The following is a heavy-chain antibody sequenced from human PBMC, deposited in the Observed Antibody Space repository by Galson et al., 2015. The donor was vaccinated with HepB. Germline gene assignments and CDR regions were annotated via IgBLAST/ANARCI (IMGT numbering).Heavy chain of an antibody. CDR2: IIPILGIA. J-gene: IGHJ6*02. D-gene: IGHD6-6*01. Sequence: SVKVSCKASGGTFSSYTISWVRQAPGQGLEWIGRIIPILGIANYAQKFQGRVTITADKSTSTAYMELSSLRSEDTAVYYCARTPNIAAERNYYYYYGMDVWGQGTTVTVSS. CDR1: GGTFSSYT. CDR3: ARTPNIAAERNYYYYYGMDV. V-gene: IGHV1-69*02.